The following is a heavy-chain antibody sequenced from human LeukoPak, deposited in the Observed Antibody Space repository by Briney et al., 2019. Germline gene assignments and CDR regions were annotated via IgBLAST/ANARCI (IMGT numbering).Heavy chain of an antibody. J-gene: IGHJ4*01. CDR2: IHHSGST. V-gene: IGHV4-34*01. D-gene: IGHD3-22*01. Sequence: SETLSLTCAVYGESFSGYYWTWIRQPPGKGLQWIGEIHHSGSTNYNPSLKSRVTISVDTSKNQFSLKLSSVTAADTAVYYCARHDGVVVLHGGLDYWGQGILVSVSS. CDR3: ARHDGVVVLHGGLDY. CDR1: GESFSGYY.